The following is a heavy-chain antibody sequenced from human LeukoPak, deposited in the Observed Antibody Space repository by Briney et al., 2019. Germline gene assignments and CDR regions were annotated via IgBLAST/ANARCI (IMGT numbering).Heavy chain of an antibody. CDR3: ARAIVAAGRRDTSGDDY. V-gene: IGHV1-69*04. CDR1: GGTFSSYA. D-gene: IGHD6-25*01. CDR2: IIPILGIA. J-gene: IGHJ4*02. Sequence: ASVKVSCKASGGTFSSYAISWVRQAPGQGLEWMGRIIPILGIANYAQKFQGRVTITADKSTSTAYMELSSLRSEDTAVYYCARAIVAAGRRDTSGDDYWGQGTLVTVSS.